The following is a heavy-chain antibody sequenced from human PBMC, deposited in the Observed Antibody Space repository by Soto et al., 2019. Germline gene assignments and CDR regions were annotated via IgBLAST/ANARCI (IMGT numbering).Heavy chain of an antibody. V-gene: IGHV1-18*04. CDR3: ASIKDYGDYGGYYYGMDV. Sequence: ASMKVSCKASGYTFTSYGISWVRQAPGQGLEWMGWISAYNGNTNYAQKLQGRVTMTTDTSTSTAYMELRSLRSDDTAVYYCASIKDYGDYGGYYYGMDVWGQGTTVTVSS. D-gene: IGHD4-17*01. CDR1: GYTFTSYG. J-gene: IGHJ6*02. CDR2: ISAYNGNT.